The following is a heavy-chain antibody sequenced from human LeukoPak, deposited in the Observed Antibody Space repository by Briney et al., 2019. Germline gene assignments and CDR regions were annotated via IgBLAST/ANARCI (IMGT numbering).Heavy chain of an antibody. Sequence: GGSLRLSCAGSEFTFRSYSMHWVRQAPGKGLEWVSSISGSSDDIYYADSVKGRFTISRDNSKNSLYLQMKRLRAEDTALYYCARRGYHDYSGFDYWGQGTLVTVSS. J-gene: IGHJ4*02. CDR3: ARRGYHDYSGFDY. V-gene: IGHV3-21*01. CDR2: ISGSSDDI. CDR1: EFTFRSYS. D-gene: IGHD1-26*01.